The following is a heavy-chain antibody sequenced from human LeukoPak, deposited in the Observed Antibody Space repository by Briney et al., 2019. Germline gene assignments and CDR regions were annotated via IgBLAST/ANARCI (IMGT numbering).Heavy chain of an antibody. Sequence: ASVTVSFKASGYTFTSYGISWVRQAPGQGLEWMGWISAYNGNTNYAQKLQGRVTMTTDASTSTAYMELRSLRSDDTAVYYCARDSFPITMVRGVRPYFDYWGQGTLVTVSS. D-gene: IGHD3-10*01. V-gene: IGHV1-18*01. CDR3: ARDSFPITMVRGVRPYFDY. CDR1: GYTFTSYG. J-gene: IGHJ4*02. CDR2: ISAYNGNT.